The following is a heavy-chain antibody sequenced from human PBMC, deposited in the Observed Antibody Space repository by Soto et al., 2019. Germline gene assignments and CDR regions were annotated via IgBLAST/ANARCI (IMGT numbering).Heavy chain of an antibody. CDR2: INAGNGNT. V-gene: IGHV1-3*01. J-gene: IGHJ4*02. Sequence: LVNLSCKGVGYRFSSYAGHRRRQAPGQRLEWMGWINAGNGNTKYSQKFQGRVTITRDTSASTAYMELSGLRSEDTAMYSCARDLGFGVSDYWGQGTLVPVSS. CDR1: GYRFSSYA. CDR3: ARDLGFGVSDY. D-gene: IGHD3-10*01.